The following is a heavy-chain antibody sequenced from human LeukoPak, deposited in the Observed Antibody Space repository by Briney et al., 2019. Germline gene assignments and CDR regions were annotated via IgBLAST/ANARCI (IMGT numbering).Heavy chain of an antibody. J-gene: IGHJ4*02. CDR1: GFTFSSYS. V-gene: IGHV3-7*01. D-gene: IGHD1-26*01. CDR2: INVDGNEK. Sequence: GGSLRLSCAASGFTFSSYSMNWVRQAPGKGLEWVANINVDGNEKYYVDSVKGRFTISRDNAKNSLYLQMNSLRAEDTAVYYCARGGAVSGRFDYWGQGTLVTVSS. CDR3: ARGGAVSGRFDY.